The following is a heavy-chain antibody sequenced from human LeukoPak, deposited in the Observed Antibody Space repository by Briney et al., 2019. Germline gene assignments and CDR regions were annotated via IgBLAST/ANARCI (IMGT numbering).Heavy chain of an antibody. CDR2: ISAYNGNT. D-gene: IGHD3-10*01. Sequence: ASVKVSCKASGYTFTSYGISWVRQAPGQGLEWMGWISAYNGNTNYAQKLQGRVPMTTDTSTSTAYMELRSLRSDDTAVYYCARDRVVVRGVTEFDYWGQGTLVTVSS. V-gene: IGHV1-18*01. J-gene: IGHJ4*02. CDR3: ARDRVVVRGVTEFDY. CDR1: GYTFTSYG.